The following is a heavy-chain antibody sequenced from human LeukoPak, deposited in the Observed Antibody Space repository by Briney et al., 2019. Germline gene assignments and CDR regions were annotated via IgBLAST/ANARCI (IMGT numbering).Heavy chain of an antibody. D-gene: IGHD5-12*01. CDR1: GYSFTGYY. CDR2: INPNSGGT. J-gene: IGHJ4*02. CDR3: ARDQGKWLRFQNLDY. V-gene: IGHV1-2*02. Sequence: GASVKVSCKASGYSFTGYYMHWVRQAPGQGLEWMGWINPNSGGTNYAQKFQGRVTMTRDTSISTAYMELSRLRSDDTAVYYCARDQGKWLRFQNLDYWGQGTLVTVSS.